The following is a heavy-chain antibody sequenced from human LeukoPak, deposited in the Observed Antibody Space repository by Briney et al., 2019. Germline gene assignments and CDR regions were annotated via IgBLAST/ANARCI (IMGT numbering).Heavy chain of an antibody. J-gene: IGHJ6*03. V-gene: IGHV4-34*01. CDR3: ARARSITMVRGVTRYYMDV. D-gene: IGHD3-10*01. Sequence: SETLSLTCAVYGGSFSGYYWSWIRQPPGKGLEWIGEINHSGGTNYNPSLKSRVTISVDTSKNQFSLKLSSVTAADTAVYYCARARSITMVRGVTRYYMDVWGKGTTVTVSS. CDR1: GGSFSGYY. CDR2: INHSGGT.